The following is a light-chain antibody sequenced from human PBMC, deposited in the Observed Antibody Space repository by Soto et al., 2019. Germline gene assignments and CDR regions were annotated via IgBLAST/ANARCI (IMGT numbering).Light chain of an antibody. J-gene: IGKJ1*01. CDR2: AAS. Sequence: DIQLTQSPSFLSASVGDRVTITCRASQGISSYLAWYQQKPGKAPKLLIYAASTLQSGVPSRFSGSGSGTEFTLTISSLQPEDFATYYCQQLNSYSWTFGQGTKGEIK. CDR1: QGISSY. V-gene: IGKV1-9*01. CDR3: QQLNSYSWT.